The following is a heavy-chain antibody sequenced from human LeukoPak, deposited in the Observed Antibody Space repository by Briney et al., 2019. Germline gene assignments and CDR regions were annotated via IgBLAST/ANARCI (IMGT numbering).Heavy chain of an antibody. CDR1: GGSIASGNYY. CDR2: VHSNGKT. Sequence: SETLSLTCSVSGGSIASGNYYWGWVRQSPGKGLDWIGSVHSNGKTYYNLFLNNRVTISADTSMKQFSLRLSPVTAADTAVYFCVRDTGNFEIDYWGQGTLVTVSS. D-gene: IGHD1-7*01. J-gene: IGHJ4*02. CDR3: VRDTGNFEIDY. V-gene: IGHV4-39*02.